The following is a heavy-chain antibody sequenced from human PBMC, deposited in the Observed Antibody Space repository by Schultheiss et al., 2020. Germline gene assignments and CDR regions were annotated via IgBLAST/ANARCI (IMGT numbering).Heavy chain of an antibody. CDR1: GYTFTGYY. Sequence: SVKVSCKASGYTFTGYYMHWVRQAPGQGLEWMGGIIPIFGTANYAQKFQGRVTITADKSTSTAYMELSSLRSEDTAVYYCARDPGGDGYNAVDFWGQGTLVTVSS. J-gene: IGHJ4*02. CDR3: ARDPGGDGYNAVDF. D-gene: IGHD5-24*01. CDR2: IIPIFGTA. V-gene: IGHV1-69*06.